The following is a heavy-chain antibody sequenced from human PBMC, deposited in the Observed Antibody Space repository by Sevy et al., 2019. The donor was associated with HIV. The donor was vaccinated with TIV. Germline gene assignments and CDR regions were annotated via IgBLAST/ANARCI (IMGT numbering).Heavy chain of an antibody. CDR1: GFTVSSNY. D-gene: IGHD3-10*01. J-gene: IGHJ4*02. CDR2: IYSGGST. CDR3: AGVLTGFGELFEDG. Sequence: GGSLRLSCAASGFTVSSNYMSWVRQAPGKGLEWVSVIYSGGSTYYADSMKGRFTISRDNSKNTLYLQMNSLRAEDTAVYYCAGVLTGFGELFEDGWGQGTLVTVSS. V-gene: IGHV3-53*01.